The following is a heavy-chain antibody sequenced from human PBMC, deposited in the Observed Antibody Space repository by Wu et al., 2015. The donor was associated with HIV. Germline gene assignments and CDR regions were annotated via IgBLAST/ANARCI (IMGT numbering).Heavy chain of an antibody. CDR1: GYTFTGYY. V-gene: IGHV1-2*02. Sequence: QVQLVQSGAEVKKPGASVKVSCKASGYTFTGYYMHWVRQAPGQGLEWMGWINPNSGGTNYAQKFQGRVTMTRDTSISTAYMELSRLRSDDTAVYYCARSFFRVRGVSYFDYWGQGTLVTVSS. CDR2: INPNSGGT. CDR3: ARSFFRVRGVSYFDY. J-gene: IGHJ4*02. D-gene: IGHD3-10*01.